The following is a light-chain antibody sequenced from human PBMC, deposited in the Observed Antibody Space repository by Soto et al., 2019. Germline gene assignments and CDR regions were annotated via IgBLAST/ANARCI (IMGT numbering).Light chain of an antibody. Sequence: QSALTQPASVSGSLGQSITVSCTGSSSDIGTYNYVSWYQHHPGKAPKLVIYGVTNRPSGFSDRFSGSKSVNTASLTISGLQAEDEADYYCGSYTTSSTYVFXSGTKVTVL. CDR3: GSYTTSSTYV. V-gene: IGLV2-14*01. J-gene: IGLJ1*01. CDR1: SSDIGTYNY. CDR2: GVT.